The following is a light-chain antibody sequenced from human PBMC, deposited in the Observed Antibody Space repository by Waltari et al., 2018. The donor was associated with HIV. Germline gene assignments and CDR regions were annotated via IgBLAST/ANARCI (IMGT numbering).Light chain of an antibody. V-gene: IGLV2-14*01. CDR2: EVS. CDR1: SSDVGVYDY. CDR3: SSYTTSSTLVV. Sequence: SALTQPASVSGSPGQSITISCTGTSSDVGVYDYVSWYQQPPGKAPKLMIFEVSYRPSGVSSRFSGSKSGNTASLTISGLRAEDEADYYCSSYTTSSTLVVFGGGTRLTVL. J-gene: IGLJ3*02.